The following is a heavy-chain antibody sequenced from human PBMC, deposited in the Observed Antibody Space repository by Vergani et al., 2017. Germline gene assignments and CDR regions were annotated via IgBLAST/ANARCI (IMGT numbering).Heavy chain of an antibody. J-gene: IGHJ4*02. CDR1: GFTFSTYS. D-gene: IGHD6-25*01. CDR3: ARDSGYGDYVDY. V-gene: IGHV3-21*02. Sequence: QLVESGGGWVQPGGSLRLSCAASGFTFSTYSMNWVRQAPGKGLEWVSSISSSSSYIYYADSVKGRFTISRDNAKNSLYLQMNSLRAEDTAVYCCARDSGYGDYVDYWGQGTLVTVSS. CDR2: ISSSSSYI.